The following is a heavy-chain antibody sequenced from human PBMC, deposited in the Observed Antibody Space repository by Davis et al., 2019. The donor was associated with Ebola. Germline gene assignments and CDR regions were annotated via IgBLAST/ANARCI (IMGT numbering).Heavy chain of an antibody. CDR1: CITFSRYG. CDR3: VRDLKQQWLAN. J-gene: IGHJ4*02. D-gene: IGHD6-19*01. Sequence: SLIPSCASSCITFSRYGMHAVRPAPRAGLVRVSHLPCAGISTNYAGSVKGRFTISRDDAKHTLYLQMNSLRAEDTAVYYCVRDLKQQWLANWGQGTLVTVSS. V-gene: IGHV3-74*01. CDR2: LPCAGIST.